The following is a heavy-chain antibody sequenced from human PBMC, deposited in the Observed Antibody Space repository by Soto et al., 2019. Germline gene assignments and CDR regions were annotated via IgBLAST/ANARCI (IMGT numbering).Heavy chain of an antibody. CDR3: ARDGFRSIAAPYGLDV. Sequence: GGSLRLSCAASGFTLSSYAMSWVRQAPGKGLEWVSALSGSGGSTYYADSVRGRFTISRDNSGNTLFLQMNSLRDEDTAVYYCARDGFRSIAAPYGLDVWGQGTTVTVSS. D-gene: IGHD6-6*01. CDR2: LSGSGGST. J-gene: IGHJ6*02. V-gene: IGHV3-23*01. CDR1: GFTLSSYA.